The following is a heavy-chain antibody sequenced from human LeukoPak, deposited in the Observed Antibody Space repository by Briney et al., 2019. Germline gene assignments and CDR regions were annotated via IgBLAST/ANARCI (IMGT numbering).Heavy chain of an antibody. J-gene: IGHJ4*02. CDR2: INDGGTYT. CDR3: VREIKIMGLRAFDY. Sequence: QPGGSLRLSCAGSGFAFSEYWIHWARQTPEKGLMWVSRINDGGTYTAYADSVKGRFAVSRDNAENTLYLQMDSLTVEDTGLYYCVREIKIMGLRAFDYWGQGTPVTVSS. CDR1: GFAFSEYW. D-gene: IGHD2-21*01. V-gene: IGHV3-74*01.